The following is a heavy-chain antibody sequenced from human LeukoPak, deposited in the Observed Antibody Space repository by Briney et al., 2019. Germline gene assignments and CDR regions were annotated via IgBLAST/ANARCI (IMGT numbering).Heavy chain of an antibody. D-gene: IGHD3-10*01. CDR3: ATDQLGGYGSYDY. J-gene: IGHJ4*02. V-gene: IGHV3-21*01. Sequence: GGSLRLSCAASTFTFSSYTMHWIRQAPGKGLEWVSSITSSSSYIYYTDSVKGRFTISRDNAKNSVYLQMNSLRAEDTAVYYCATDQLGGYGSYDYWGQGTLVTVSS. CDR1: TFTFSSYT. CDR2: ITSSSSYI.